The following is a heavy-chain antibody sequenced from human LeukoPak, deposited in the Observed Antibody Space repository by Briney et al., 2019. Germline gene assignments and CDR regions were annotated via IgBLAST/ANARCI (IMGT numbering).Heavy chain of an antibody. CDR2: ISSSSSYI. CDR3: ARDGVSKQQLVGGMSSFSDY. CDR1: GFTFSSYS. V-gene: IGHV3-21*01. J-gene: IGHJ4*02. Sequence: GGSLRLSCAASGFTFSSYSMNWVRQAPGKGLEWVSSISSSSSYIYYADSVKGRFTISRDNAKNSLYLQMNSLRAEDTAVYYCARDGVSKQQLVGGMSSFSDYWGQGTLVTVSS. D-gene: IGHD6-13*01.